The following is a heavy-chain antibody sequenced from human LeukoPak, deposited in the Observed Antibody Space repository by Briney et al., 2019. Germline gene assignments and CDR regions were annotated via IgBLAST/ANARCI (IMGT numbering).Heavy chain of an antibody. CDR1: AGFLSMINPY. V-gene: IGHV4-39*01. CDR2: TYYSGST. CDR3: ARRIDGGYDHYNWFDP. Sequence: SETLSLTCTVSAGFLSMINPYWGWIRQPPGKGLEWIGSTYYSGSTYLNPSLKSRVTISVDTSKNQFSLRVSSVSAADLTVYYCARRIDGGYDHYNWFDPWGQGALVTVSS. J-gene: IGHJ5*02. D-gene: IGHD5-12*01.